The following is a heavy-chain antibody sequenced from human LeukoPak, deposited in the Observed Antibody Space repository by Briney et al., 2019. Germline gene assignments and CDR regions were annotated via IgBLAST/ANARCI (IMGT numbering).Heavy chain of an antibody. CDR2: INHSGST. CDR1: GGSFSGYY. CDR3: ARGFRGPPDYDFWSGYYFNWFDP. J-gene: IGHJ5*02. D-gene: IGHD3-3*01. V-gene: IGHV4-34*01. Sequence: SETLSLTCAVYGGSFSGYYWSWIRQPPGKGLEWIGEINHSGSTNYNPSLKSRVTISVDTSKNQFSLKLSSVTAADTAVYYCARGFRGPPDYDFWSGYYFNWFDPWGQGTLVTVSS.